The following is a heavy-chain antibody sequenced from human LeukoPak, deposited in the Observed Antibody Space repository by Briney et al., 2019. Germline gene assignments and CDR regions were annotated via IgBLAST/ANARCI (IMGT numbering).Heavy chain of an antibody. CDR3: ARERSDY. J-gene: IGHJ4*02. Sequence: GASVKVSCKASGYTFTSYDINWVRQATGQGLEWRGYMNPNSGNTGYAQKFQGRVTITTNTSTSTAYMELSSLRSDDTAVYYCARERSDYCGQGTLVTVSS. CDR2: MNPNSGNT. CDR1: GYTFTSYD. V-gene: IGHV1-8*03.